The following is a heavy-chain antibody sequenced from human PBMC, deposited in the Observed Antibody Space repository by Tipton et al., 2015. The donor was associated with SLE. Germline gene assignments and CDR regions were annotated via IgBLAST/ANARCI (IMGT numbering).Heavy chain of an antibody. Sequence: TLSLTCTVSGDSVKSRYWIWVRQPAGRGLEWLAYRFHDGNINYNPSLKTRLTMSVDTSRDQFSLTLNSVTAADTGVYYCARGVPGGYYHMDVWGKGTTVTVSS. V-gene: IGHV4-59*02. J-gene: IGHJ6*03. D-gene: IGHD3-10*01. CDR1: GDSVKSRY. CDR3: ARGVPGGYYHMDV. CDR2: RFHDGNI.